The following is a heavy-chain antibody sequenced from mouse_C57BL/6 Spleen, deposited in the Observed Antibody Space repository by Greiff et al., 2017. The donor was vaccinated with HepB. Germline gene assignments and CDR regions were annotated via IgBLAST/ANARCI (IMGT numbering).Heavy chain of an antibody. Sequence: VQLQQPGAELVKPGASVKLSCKASGYTFTSYWMQWVKQRPGQGLEWIGEIDPSDSYTNYNQKFKGKATLTVDTSSSTAYMQLSSLTSEDSAVYYCARSPAYYSNYGYFDVWGTGTTVTVSS. CDR3: ARSPAYYSNYGYFDV. J-gene: IGHJ1*03. CDR1: GYTFTSYW. V-gene: IGHV1-50*01. D-gene: IGHD2-5*01. CDR2: IDPSDSYT.